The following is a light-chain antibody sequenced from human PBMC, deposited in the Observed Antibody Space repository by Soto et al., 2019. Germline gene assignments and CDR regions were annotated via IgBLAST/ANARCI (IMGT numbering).Light chain of an antibody. J-gene: IGKJ4*01. CDR1: QDIGDF. Sequence: QMTQSPSSLSDSVGDRVTITCQASQDIGDFLNWFQQKPGKAPKLLIYDASNLETGLPSRFRGSGSGTDITFTIDYLQPEDFATYYCQQYHSLPLTFGGGTNVDIK. CDR3: QQYHSLPLT. CDR2: DAS. V-gene: IGKV1-33*01.